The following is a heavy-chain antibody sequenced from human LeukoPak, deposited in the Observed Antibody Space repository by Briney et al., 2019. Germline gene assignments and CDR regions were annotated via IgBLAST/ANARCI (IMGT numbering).Heavy chain of an antibody. CDR2: ITSSNSYI. V-gene: IGHV3-21*01. J-gene: IGHJ6*02. D-gene: IGHD3-3*01. CDR3: ARERLFLESYYGMDV. Sequence: PGGSLTLSRAASGFTLSGHSMKGVRHAPGKGLECVSSITSSNSYIYYADSVKGRFTISRDNAKISLYLQMDSLRAEDTAVYYCARERLFLESYYGMDVWGQGTTVTVSS. CDR1: GFTLSGHS.